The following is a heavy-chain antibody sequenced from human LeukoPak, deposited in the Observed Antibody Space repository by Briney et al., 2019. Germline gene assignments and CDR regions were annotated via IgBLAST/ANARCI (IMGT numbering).Heavy chain of an antibody. CDR1: GYTFTSYD. V-gene: IGHV1-2*02. J-gene: IGHJ5*02. CDR2: INPNSGGT. Sequence: ASVKVSCKASGYTFTSYDINWVRQAPGQGLEWMGWINPNSGGTNYAQKFQGRVTMTRDTSISTAYMELSRLRSDDTAVYYCARGIVVVPAGGWFDPWGQGTLVTVSS. D-gene: IGHD2-2*01. CDR3: ARGIVVVPAGGWFDP.